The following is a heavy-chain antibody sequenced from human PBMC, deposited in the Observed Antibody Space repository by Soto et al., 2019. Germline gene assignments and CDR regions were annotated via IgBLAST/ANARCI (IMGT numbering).Heavy chain of an antibody. J-gene: IGHJ6*02. D-gene: IGHD2-2*01. V-gene: IGHV1-18*01. CDR1: GYTFTSYG. CDR2: ISAYNGNT. CDR3: ARDWLPAPEAYYFYGMDV. Sequence: ASVEVSCKASGYTFTSYGISWVRQAPGQGLEWMGWISAYNGNTNYAQKLQGRVTMTTDTSTSTAYMELRSLRSDDTAVYYCARDWLPAPEAYYFYGMDVWGQGTTVTVS.